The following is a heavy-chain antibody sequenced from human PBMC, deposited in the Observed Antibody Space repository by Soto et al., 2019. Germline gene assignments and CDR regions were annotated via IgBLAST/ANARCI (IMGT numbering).Heavy chain of an antibody. CDR2: IFSNDEK. V-gene: IGHV2-26*01. Sequence: QVTLKESGPVLVKPTETLTLTCTVSGFSLSNARMGVSWIRQPPGKALEWLAHIFSNDEKSYSTSLKSRLTISKDTSKCQVVLTMTNMDPVDTATYYCARIEDRYSSGWSSLGMDVWGQGTTVTVSS. D-gene: IGHD6-19*01. J-gene: IGHJ6*02. CDR3: ARIEDRYSSGWSSLGMDV. CDR1: GFSLSNARMG.